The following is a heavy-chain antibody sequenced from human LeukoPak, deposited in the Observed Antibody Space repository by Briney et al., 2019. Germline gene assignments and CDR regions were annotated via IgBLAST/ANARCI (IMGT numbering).Heavy chain of an antibody. Sequence: LPGGSLRLACVVSGFTFSSYAMSWVRQAPGKGLEWVSGISGSGGSTYYADSVKGRFTIYRDNTKNTLYLQMNSLRAEDTAVYYCAKDRHAPGRYCSSTSCFPFDSWGQGTLVTVSS. J-gene: IGHJ5*01. V-gene: IGHV3-23*01. D-gene: IGHD2-2*01. CDR2: ISGSGGST. CDR1: GFTFSSYA. CDR3: AKDRHAPGRYCSSTSCFPFDS.